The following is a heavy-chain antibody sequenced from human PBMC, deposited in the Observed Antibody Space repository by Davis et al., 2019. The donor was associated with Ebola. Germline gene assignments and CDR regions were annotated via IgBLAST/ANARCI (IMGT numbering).Heavy chain of an antibody. J-gene: IGHJ4*02. CDR1: GFTFSSYS. CDR2: ISTTSNTI. D-gene: IGHD4-17*01. V-gene: IGHV3-48*04. CDR3: ARGYGTFDY. Sequence: GGSLRLSCAASGFTFSSYSMNWVRQAPGKGLEWVSYISTTSNTIYYADSVRGRFTVSRDNAKNSLYLQMNSLRAEDTAVYYCARGYGTFDYWGRGTLVTVSA.